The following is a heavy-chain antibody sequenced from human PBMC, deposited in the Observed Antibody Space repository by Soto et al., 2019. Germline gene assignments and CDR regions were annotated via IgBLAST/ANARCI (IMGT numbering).Heavy chain of an antibody. J-gene: IGHJ3*02. CDR3: ATSVVRSAYDI. V-gene: IGHV5-51*03. Sequence: EVQPVQSGAEVKKPGESLKISCKGSGYRFPSSWIAWVRQVPGKGLEWMGIVFAGDSDTRYSPSFEGQVTISVDKSISTAYLQWSSLKASDTAMYYCATSVVRSAYDIWGQGTMVTVSS. CDR1: GYRFPSSW. CDR2: VFAGDSDT. D-gene: IGHD2-15*01.